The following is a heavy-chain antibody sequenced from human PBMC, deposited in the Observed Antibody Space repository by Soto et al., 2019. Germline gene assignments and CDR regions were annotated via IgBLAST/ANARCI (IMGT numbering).Heavy chain of an antibody. J-gene: IGHJ4*02. CDR1: GYTFTNYG. D-gene: IGHD3-9*01. CDR2: IVTYNGNT. CDR3: ARRNWFSFDY. V-gene: IGHV1-18*01. Sequence: ASVKVSCKAAGYTFTNYGISWVRQAPGQGLEWMGWIVTYNGNTQSTQKLKSRVAMSVDTSKNQFSIKLTSVTAADTAVYYCARRNWFSFDYWGQGTLVTVSS.